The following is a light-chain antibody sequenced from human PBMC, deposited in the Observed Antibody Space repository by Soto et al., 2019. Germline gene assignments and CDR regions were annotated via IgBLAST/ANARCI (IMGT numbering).Light chain of an antibody. V-gene: IGLV1-40*01. CDR1: SSNIGAGYD. CDR2: ANT. Sequence: QSVLTQPPSVSGAPGQRVTISCTGSSSNIGAGYDVHWYQQLPGRAPKLLIYANTNRPSGVPDRFSGSRSGTSASLAITGLQAEDEADYSCQSYDSSLSGFYVFGTGTEVTVL. J-gene: IGLJ1*01. CDR3: QSYDSSLSGFYV.